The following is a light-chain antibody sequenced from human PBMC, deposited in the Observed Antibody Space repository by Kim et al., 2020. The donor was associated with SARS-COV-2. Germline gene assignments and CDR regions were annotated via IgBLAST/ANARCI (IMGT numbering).Light chain of an antibody. CDR1: SKNVGNQG. CDR3: SAWDSNLSAWV. CDR2: RNT. V-gene: IGLV10-54*01. Sequence: RQTATLTCTGNSKNVGNQGAAWLQQHQGHPPNLLSYRNTDRPSGISERLSASRSGNTASLTITGLQPEDEADYYCSAWDSNLSAWVFGGGTQLTVL. J-gene: IGLJ3*02.